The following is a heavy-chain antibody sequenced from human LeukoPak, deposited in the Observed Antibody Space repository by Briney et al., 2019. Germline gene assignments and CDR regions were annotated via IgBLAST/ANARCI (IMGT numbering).Heavy chain of an antibody. D-gene: IGHD3-9*01. CDR2: IYYSGST. J-gene: IGHJ4*02. CDR3: ARETTIFEIDY. V-gene: IGHV4-59*01. CDR1: GGSISSYY. Sequence: SETLSLTCTVSGGSISSYYWSWIRQPPGKGLEWIGYIYYSGSTNYNPSLKSRVTISVDTSKNQFSLKLSSVTAADTAVYYCARETTIFEIDYWGQGTLVTVSS.